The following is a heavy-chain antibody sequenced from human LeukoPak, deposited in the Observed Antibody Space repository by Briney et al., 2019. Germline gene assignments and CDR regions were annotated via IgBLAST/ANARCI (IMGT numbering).Heavy chain of an antibody. CDR2: IYYSGST. J-gene: IGHJ4*02. Sequence: SETLSLTCTVSGGSISSYYWSWIRQPPGKGLEWIGYIYYSGSTNYNPSLKSRVTISVDTSKNQFSLKLSSVTAADTAVYYCARGRILVGVWGGPIYFDYWGQGTLVTVSS. CDR1: GGSISSYY. D-gene: IGHD2-15*01. V-gene: IGHV4-59*01. CDR3: ARGRILVGVWGGPIYFDY.